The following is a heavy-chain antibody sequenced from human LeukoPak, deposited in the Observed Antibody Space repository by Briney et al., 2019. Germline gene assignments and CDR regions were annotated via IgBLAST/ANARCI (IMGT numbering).Heavy chain of an antibody. CDR1: GFTFSDYY. D-gene: IGHD3-22*01. CDR3: ARVRGSSGYLVDFDY. CDR2: ISSSGSTI. V-gene: IGHV3-11*01. J-gene: IGHJ4*02. Sequence: GGSLRLSCAASGFTFSDYYMSWIRQAPGKGLEWVSYISSSGSTIYYADSVKGRFTISRDNAKNSLYLQMNSLRAEDTALYYCARVRGSSGYLVDFDYWGQGTLVTVSS.